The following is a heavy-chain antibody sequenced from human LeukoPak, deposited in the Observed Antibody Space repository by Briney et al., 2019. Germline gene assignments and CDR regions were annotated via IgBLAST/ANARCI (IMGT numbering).Heavy chain of an antibody. V-gene: IGHV3-74*01. CDR3: VSFYETY. CDR1: GNYW. Sequence: GGSLRLSCAASGNYWMYWVRQAPGKGLVWVSHINSDGSWTSYADSVKGRFTISKDNAKNTVYLQMNNLRAEDTAVYYCVSFYETYWGRGTLVTVSS. CDR2: INSDGSWT. J-gene: IGHJ4*02. D-gene: IGHD2-2*01.